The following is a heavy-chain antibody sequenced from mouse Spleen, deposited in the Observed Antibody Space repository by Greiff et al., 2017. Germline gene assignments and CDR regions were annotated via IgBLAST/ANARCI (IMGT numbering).Heavy chain of an antibody. J-gene: IGHJ2*01. D-gene: IGHD1-1*02. V-gene: IGHV1-64*01. CDR1: GYTFTSYW. CDR3: DYGDFDY. CDR2: IHPHSTST. Sequence: QVQLQQPGAELVRPGTSVKLSCKASGYTFTSYWMHWVKQRPGQGLEWIGMIHPHSTSTHYNEKFKNKATLTVDKSSSTAYMQLTSLTSEDSAVYFCDYGDFDYWGPGTTLTVSS.